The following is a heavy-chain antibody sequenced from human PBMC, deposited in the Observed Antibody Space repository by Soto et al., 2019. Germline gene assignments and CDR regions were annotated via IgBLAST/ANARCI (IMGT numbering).Heavy chain of an antibody. CDR1: GGSISSSSYY. Sequence: QLQLQESGPGLVKPSETLSLTCTVSGGSISSSSYYWGWIRQPPGKGLEWIGSIYYSGSTYYNPSLKSRVTISVDTSKNQFSLKLSSVTAADTAVYYCARHFTYYYDSSGYSAPDYWGQGTLVTVSS. CDR3: ARHFTYYYDSSGYSAPDY. J-gene: IGHJ4*02. V-gene: IGHV4-39*01. D-gene: IGHD3-22*01. CDR2: IYYSGST.